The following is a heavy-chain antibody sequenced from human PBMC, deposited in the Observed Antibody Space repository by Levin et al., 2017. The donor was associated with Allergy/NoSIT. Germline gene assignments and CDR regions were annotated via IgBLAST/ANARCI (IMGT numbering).Heavy chain of an antibody. J-gene: IGHJ4*02. CDR3: ARGPPLRFLEWSTPIDY. Sequence: ASVKVSCKASGYTFTSYDINWVRQATGQGLEWMGWMNPNSGNTGYAQKFQGRVTMTRNTSISTAYMELSSLRSEDTAVYYCARGPPLRFLEWSTPIDYWGQGTLVTVSS. D-gene: IGHD3-3*01. CDR2: MNPNSGNT. CDR1: GYTFTSYD. V-gene: IGHV1-8*01.